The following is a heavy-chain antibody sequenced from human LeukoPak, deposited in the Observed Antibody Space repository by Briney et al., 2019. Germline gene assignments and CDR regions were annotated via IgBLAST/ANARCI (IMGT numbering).Heavy chain of an antibody. V-gene: IGHV1-46*01. CDR1: GYTFTIYY. CDR3: ARAVRWLQFDY. CDR2: INPSGGST. J-gene: IGHJ4*02. Sequence: GASVKVSFKASGYTFTIYYMHWVRQAPGQGLEWMGIINPSGGSTSYAQKFQGRVTMTRDTSTSTVYMELSSLRSEDTAVYYCARAVRWLQFDYWGQGTLVTVSS. D-gene: IGHD5-24*01.